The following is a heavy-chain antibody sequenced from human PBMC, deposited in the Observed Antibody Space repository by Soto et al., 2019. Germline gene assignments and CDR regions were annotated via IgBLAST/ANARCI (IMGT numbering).Heavy chain of an antibody. V-gene: IGHV3-48*03. D-gene: IGHD3-3*01. J-gene: IGHJ4*02. Sequence: TGGSLRLSCAASGFTFSSYEMNWVRQAPGKGLEWVSYISSSGSTIYYADSVKGRFTISRDNAKNSLYLQMNSLRAEDTAVYYCAREGTWSGFDYWGQGTLVTVSS. CDR2: ISSSGSTI. CDR1: GFTFSSYE. CDR3: AREGTWSGFDY.